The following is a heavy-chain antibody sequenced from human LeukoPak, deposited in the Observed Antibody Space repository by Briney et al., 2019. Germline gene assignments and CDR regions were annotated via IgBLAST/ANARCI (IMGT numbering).Heavy chain of an antibody. CDR3: ARSPMYYDILTGHDY. J-gene: IGHJ4*02. V-gene: IGHV4-39*07. CDR2: IYYSGST. Sequence: SETLSLTCTVSGGSISSSSYYWGWIRQPPGKELEWIGSIYYSGSTYYNPSLKSRVTISVDTSKNQFSLRLNSVTAADTAVYYCARSPMYYDILTGHDYWGQGTLVTVSS. CDR1: GGSISSSSYY. D-gene: IGHD3-9*01.